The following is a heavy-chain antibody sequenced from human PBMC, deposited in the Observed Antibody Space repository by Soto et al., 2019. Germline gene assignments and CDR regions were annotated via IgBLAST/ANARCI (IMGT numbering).Heavy chain of an antibody. V-gene: IGHV3-21*01. Sequence: GGSLRLSCAASGFTFSSYSMNWVRQAPGKGLEWVSSISSSSSYIYYVDSVKSRFTISRDNAKNSLYLQMNSLRAEDTAVYYCVRDPPRYYGSGSYCSAAVVSDFDLWGRGTLVTVSS. CDR2: ISSSSSYI. CDR3: VRDPPRYYGSGSYCSAAVVSDFDL. J-gene: IGHJ2*01. D-gene: IGHD3-10*01. CDR1: GFTFSSYS.